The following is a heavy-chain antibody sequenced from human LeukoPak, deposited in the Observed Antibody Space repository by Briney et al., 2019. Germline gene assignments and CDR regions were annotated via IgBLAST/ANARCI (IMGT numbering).Heavy chain of an antibody. J-gene: IGHJ5*02. D-gene: IGHD2-2*02. CDR3: ARGRYCSSTSCYTADGWFDP. CDR2: MNPNSGNT. CDR1: GYTFTSYD. Sequence: GASVKVSCKASGYTFTSYDINWVRQATGQGLEWMGWMNPNSGNTGYAQKFQGRVTITRNTSISTAYMELSSLRSEDTAVYYCARGRYCSSTSCYTADGWFDPWGQGTLVTVSS. V-gene: IGHV1-8*03.